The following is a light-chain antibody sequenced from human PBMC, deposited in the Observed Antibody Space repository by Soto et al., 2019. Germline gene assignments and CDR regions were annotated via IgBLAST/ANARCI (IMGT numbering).Light chain of an antibody. J-gene: IGKJ1*01. Sequence: DIQMTQTPSSLPASVGDRVTITCRASQTISSWLAWYQQKPGKAPKLLIYKASALKSGVPSRFSGSGSGTEFTLTISSLQPDDFATYYCQHYNIYSEAFGQVSMVDIK. V-gene: IGKV1-5*03. CDR3: QHYNIYSEA. CDR2: KAS. CDR1: QTISSW.